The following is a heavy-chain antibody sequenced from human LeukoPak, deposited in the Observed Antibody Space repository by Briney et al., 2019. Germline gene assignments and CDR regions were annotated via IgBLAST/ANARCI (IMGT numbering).Heavy chain of an antibody. CDR2: ISGSGSTI. D-gene: IGHD3-10*01. V-gene: IGHV3-48*03. J-gene: IGHJ4*02. CDR3: ARDRYYGSGTFGY. CDR1: GFTFSSYE. Sequence: GGSLRLSCAASGFTFSSYEMNWVRQAPGKGLEWVSYISGSGSTINYADSVKGRFTISRDNAKNSLYLQMNSLRDEDTAFYYCARDRYYGSGTFGYWGQGTLVTVSS.